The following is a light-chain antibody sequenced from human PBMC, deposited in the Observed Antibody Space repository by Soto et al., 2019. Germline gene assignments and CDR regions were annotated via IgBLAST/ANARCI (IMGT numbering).Light chain of an antibody. Sequence: IVLTQSPGTLSLSPGERATLSCRASQSVSSSYLAWYQQKPGQAPRLLIYAASRRATGIPDTFSGSGSGTDSTLTITRPEPEDFALYYCQQYGHSPRTFGQGTKVDIK. CDR1: QSVSSSY. V-gene: IGKV3-20*01. J-gene: IGKJ1*01. CDR3: QQYGHSPRT. CDR2: AAS.